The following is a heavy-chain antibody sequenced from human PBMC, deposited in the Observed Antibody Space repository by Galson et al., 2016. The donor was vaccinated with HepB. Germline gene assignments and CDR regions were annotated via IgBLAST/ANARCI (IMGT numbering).Heavy chain of an antibody. CDR3: ARVGRTAYGMDV. CDR2: TYYRSKGIN. J-gene: IGHJ6*02. D-gene: IGHD1-26*01. Sequence: CAISGDSVTSNSAAWNWIRSSPSRGLEWLGRTYYRSKGINDYAESVKSRITINAATSKNQFSLHLNSVTPEDTSVYYCARVGRTAYGMDVWGQGTTVTGSS. V-gene: IGHV6-1*01. CDR1: GDSVTSNSAA.